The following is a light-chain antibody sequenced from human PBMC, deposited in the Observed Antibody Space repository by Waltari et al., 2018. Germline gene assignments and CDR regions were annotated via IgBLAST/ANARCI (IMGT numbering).Light chain of an antibody. J-gene: IGKJ1*01. CDR2: NTS. CDR1: QSVSSY. Sequence: EIVLTQSPATLSLSPGERATLSCRASQSVSSYLAWYHQKSGQAPRLLIYNTSNRATGIPARLSGSGSGTDFTLTISSLEPEDFAVYYCQQRYNWPRTFGQGTKVEVK. CDR3: QQRYNWPRT. V-gene: IGKV3-11*01.